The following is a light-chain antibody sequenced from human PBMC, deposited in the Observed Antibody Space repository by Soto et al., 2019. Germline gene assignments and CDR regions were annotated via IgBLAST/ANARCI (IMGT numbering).Light chain of an antibody. CDR2: AAS. Sequence: IQLTQSPSFLSASVGDRVTITCRASQGISSYLAWYQQKPGKAPKLLIYAASTLQSGVPSRFRGGGTGTEFTLTISSLQPEDFATYYCQRLNSYPLTFGGGTKV. CDR1: QGISSY. V-gene: IGKV1-9*01. J-gene: IGKJ4*01. CDR3: QRLNSYPLT.